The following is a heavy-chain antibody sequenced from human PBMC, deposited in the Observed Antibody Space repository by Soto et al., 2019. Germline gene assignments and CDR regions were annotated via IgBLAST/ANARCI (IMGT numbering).Heavy chain of an antibody. Sequence: PGGSLRLSCAASGFTFSSYGMHWVRQAPGKGLEWVAVISYDGSNKYYADSVKGRFTISRDNSKNTLYLQMNSLRAEDTAVYYCANDELVPGDYWGQGTLVTVSS. V-gene: IGHV3-30*18. CDR2: ISYDGSNK. CDR3: ANDELVPGDY. J-gene: IGHJ4*02. CDR1: GFTFSSYG. D-gene: IGHD6-13*01.